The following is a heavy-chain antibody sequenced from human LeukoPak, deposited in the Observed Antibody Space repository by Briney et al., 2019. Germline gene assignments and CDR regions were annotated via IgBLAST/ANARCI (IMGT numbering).Heavy chain of an antibody. D-gene: IGHD2-15*01. CDR2: INPKSGGT. J-gene: IGHJ4*02. V-gene: IGHV1-2*02. Sequence: GASVKVSCKASGYSFTSYYMHWVRQAPGQGLEWMGWINPKSGGTNYAQNFQGRVTMTRDTSTSTAYMELSRLRSDDTAVYYCARDSGYCSGGSCWYFDYWGQGTLVTVSS. CDR3: ARDSGYCSGGSCWYFDY. CDR1: GYSFTSYY.